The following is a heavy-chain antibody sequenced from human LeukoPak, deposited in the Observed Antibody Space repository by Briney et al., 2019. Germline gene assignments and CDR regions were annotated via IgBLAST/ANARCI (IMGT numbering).Heavy chain of an antibody. Sequence: SETLSLTCAVSGVPFSNYYWSWVRQSPRQGLEWIGEINHSGYTNYNPSLKSRVTMSIDTSKNQSSLRLTSVTAADAGVYYCTTAVAGHPDCGQGTLVTVSS. D-gene: IGHD6-19*01. J-gene: IGHJ4*02. V-gene: IGHV4-34*01. CDR1: GVPFSNYY. CDR2: INHSGYT. CDR3: TTAVAGHPD.